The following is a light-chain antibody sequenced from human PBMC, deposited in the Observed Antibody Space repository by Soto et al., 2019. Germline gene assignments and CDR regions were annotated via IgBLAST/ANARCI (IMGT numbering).Light chain of an antibody. Sequence: EIVMTQSPASLSVSPGERAVLSCMTSQSITTTLAWYQQRPGQAPRLLIYGASTRATGIPARFSGSGSGTEFTLTISSLQSEDFAVYYCQQYHNWPPKTFGQGTKVEVK. CDR1: QSITTT. CDR3: QQYHNWPPKT. CDR2: GAS. J-gene: IGKJ1*01. V-gene: IGKV3-15*01.